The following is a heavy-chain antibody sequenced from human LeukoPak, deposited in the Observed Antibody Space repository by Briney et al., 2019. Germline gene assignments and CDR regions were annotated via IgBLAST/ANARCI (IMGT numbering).Heavy chain of an antibody. Sequence: SETLSLTCTVSGGSISSYYWSWIRRPPGKGLEWIGYIYYSGSTNYNPSLKSRVTISVDTSKNQFSLKLSSVTAADTAVYYCAGSNTYSSGYYRFDYWGQGTLVTVSS. D-gene: IGHD3-22*01. CDR2: IYYSGST. CDR3: AGSNTYSSGYYRFDY. CDR1: GGSISSYY. J-gene: IGHJ4*02. V-gene: IGHV4-59*01.